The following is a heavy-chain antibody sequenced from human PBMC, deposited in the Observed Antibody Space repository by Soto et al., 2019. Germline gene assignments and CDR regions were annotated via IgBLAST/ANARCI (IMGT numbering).Heavy chain of an antibody. Sequence: PSETLSLTCTVSGGSISSSSYYWGWIRQPPGKGLEWIGSIYYSGRTYYNPSLKSRVTISVDTSKNQFSLKLTSVTAADTAIYYCVRRGPEVIADTNPGYLDYWGQGTLVTVSS. CDR1: GGSISSSSYY. J-gene: IGHJ4*02. CDR3: VRRGPEVIADTNPGYLDY. V-gene: IGHV4-39*01. D-gene: IGHD2-15*01. CDR2: IYYSGRT.